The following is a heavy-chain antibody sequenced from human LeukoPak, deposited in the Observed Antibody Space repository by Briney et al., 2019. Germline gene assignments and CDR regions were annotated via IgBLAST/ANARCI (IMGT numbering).Heavy chain of an antibody. CDR1: GGSISSGDYY. CDR2: IYYSGST. D-gene: IGHD1-7*01. CDR3: ARGAGVAVTGTSSFDY. Sequence: TLSLTCTVSGGSISSGDYYWSWIRQPPGKGLEWIGYIYYSGSTYYNPSLKSRVTISVDTSKNQFSLKLSSVTAADTAVYYCARGAGVAVTGTSSFDYWGQGTLVTVSS. V-gene: IGHV4-30-4*08. J-gene: IGHJ4*02.